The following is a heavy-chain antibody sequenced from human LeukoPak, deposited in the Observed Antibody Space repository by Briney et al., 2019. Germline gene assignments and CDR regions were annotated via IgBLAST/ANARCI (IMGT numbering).Heavy chain of an antibody. J-gene: IGHJ4*02. CDR1: GFTFSTYT. CDR3: AREGPYYFDY. Sequence: GGSLRLSCAASGFTFSTYTMHWVRQAPGKGLEWVAVISYDGSNKYYADSVKGRFTISRDNSKNTLYLQMNSLRAEDTAVYYCAREGPYYFDYWGQGTLVTVPS. V-gene: IGHV3-30-3*01. CDR2: ISYDGSNK.